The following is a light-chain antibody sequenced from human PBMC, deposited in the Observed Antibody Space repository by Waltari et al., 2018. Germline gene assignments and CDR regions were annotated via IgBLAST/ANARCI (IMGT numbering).Light chain of an antibody. CDR3: QQHDNLPLT. J-gene: IGKJ3*01. Sequence: DIQMTQSPSSLSASVGDRVANTCRASQSISSYLNWYQQKPEKAPKLRIYSVSNLETGVPSSFSGSGSGTDFPVTISSLQPEDIATYYCQQHDNLPLTFGPGTKV. CDR2: SVS. V-gene: IGKV1-33*01. CDR1: QSISSY.